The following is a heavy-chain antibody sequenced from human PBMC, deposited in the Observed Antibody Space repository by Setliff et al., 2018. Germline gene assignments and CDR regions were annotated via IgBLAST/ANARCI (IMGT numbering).Heavy chain of an antibody. V-gene: IGHV1-69*05. CDR3: AREMLVVRGVNSYYYYMDV. D-gene: IGHD3-10*02. Sequence: ASVKVSCKASGGTSNNYGVTWVRQAPGQGLEWMGGTIPFFGTTNYAQKFQGRVTITTDESTSTAYMELSSLRSEDTAVYYCAREMLVVRGVNSYYYYMDVWGKGTTVTVSS. CDR2: TIPFFGTT. CDR1: GGTSNNYG. J-gene: IGHJ6*03.